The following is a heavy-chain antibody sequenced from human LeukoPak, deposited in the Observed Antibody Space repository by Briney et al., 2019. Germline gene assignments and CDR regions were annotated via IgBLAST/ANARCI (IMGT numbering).Heavy chain of an antibody. J-gene: IGHJ4*02. CDR2: ISSSGSTI. CDR3: ARSSSGWYYFDY. CDR1: GFTFSSYE. V-gene: IGHV3-48*03. D-gene: IGHD6-19*01. Sequence: GGSLRLSCAASGFTFSSYEMNWVRQAPGKGLEWASYISSSGSTIYYADSVKGRFTISRDNAKNSLYLQMNSLRAEDTAVYYCARSSSGWYYFDYWGQGTLVTVSS.